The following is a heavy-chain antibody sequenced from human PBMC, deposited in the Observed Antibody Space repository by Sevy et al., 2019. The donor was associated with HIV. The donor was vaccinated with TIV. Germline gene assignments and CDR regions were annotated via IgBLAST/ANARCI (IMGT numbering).Heavy chain of an antibody. J-gene: IGHJ3*02. Sequence: ASVKVSCKASGYSFTGHYLHWVRQAPGQGLEWMGRINPNSGGTNDAQKFQGRVTMTRDTSISTAYMDLSRLRSDDTAVYYCARATYYYDSSGYDAFDIWGRGTMVTVSS. D-gene: IGHD3-22*01. CDR2: INPNSGGT. CDR3: ARATYYYDSSGYDAFDI. CDR1: GYSFTGHY. V-gene: IGHV1-2*06.